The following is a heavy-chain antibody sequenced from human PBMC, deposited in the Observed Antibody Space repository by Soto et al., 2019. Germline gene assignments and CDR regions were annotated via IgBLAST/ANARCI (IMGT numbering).Heavy chain of an antibody. Sequence: SETMSLTCTVSGSSVSRGTYYWSWIRQPPGKGPEWIGDICXSGSTNYNQSLKSRVTISVDTSKNKFSLKLTSVTAEDTAVYYCATAKWSHHYFDPQGQGTLVTVSS. CDR1: GSSVSRGTYY. CDR2: ICXSGST. CDR3: ATAKWSHHYFDP. D-gene: IGHD1-26*01. V-gene: IGHV4-61*01. J-gene: IGHJ5*02.